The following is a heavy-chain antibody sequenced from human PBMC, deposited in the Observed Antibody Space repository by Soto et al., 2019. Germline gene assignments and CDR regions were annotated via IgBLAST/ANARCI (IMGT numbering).Heavy chain of an antibody. V-gene: IGHV3-7*03. D-gene: IGHD6-19*01. J-gene: IGHJ4*02. CDR2: ISPDGSAI. Sequence: DVQVVESGGGLVQPGGSLRLSCAVSGFSFPSYWMTWVRQAPGKGLEWVANISPDGSAIQYAVSVEGRFTISRDNAKNSLDLQMIDLRAEDTAVYYCVRNSGRYRLDHWGQGTLVTVSS. CDR3: VRNSGRYRLDH. CDR1: GFSFPSYW.